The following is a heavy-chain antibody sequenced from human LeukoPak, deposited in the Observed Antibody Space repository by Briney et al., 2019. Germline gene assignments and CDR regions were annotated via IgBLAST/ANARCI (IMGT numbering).Heavy chain of an antibody. CDR1: GGSISNYY. CDR3: ARTFSSWYASFDY. Sequence: SETLSLTCTVSGGSISNYYWSWIRQPPGKGLEWIGEINHSGSTNYNPTLKSRVTISVDTSKNQFSLKLSSVTAADTAVYYCARTFSSWYASFDYWGQGTLVTVSS. V-gene: IGHV4-34*01. J-gene: IGHJ4*02. CDR2: INHSGST. D-gene: IGHD6-13*01.